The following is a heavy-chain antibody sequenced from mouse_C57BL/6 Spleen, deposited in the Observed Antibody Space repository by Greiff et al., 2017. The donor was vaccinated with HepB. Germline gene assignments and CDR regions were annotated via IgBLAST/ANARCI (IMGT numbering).Heavy chain of an antibody. Sequence: EVQLVESGPGLVKPSQSLSLTCSVTGYSITSGYYWNWIRQFPGNKLEWMGYISYDGSNNYNPSLKNRISITRDTSKNQFFLKLNSVTTEDTATYYCARESDDGYLYYAMDYWGQGTSVTVSS. J-gene: IGHJ4*01. CDR3: ARESDDGYLYYAMDY. D-gene: IGHD2-3*01. V-gene: IGHV3-6*01. CDR2: ISYDGSN. CDR1: GYSITSGYY.